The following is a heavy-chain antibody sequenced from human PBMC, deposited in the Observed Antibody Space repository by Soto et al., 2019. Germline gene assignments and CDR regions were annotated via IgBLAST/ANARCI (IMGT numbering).Heavy chain of an antibody. CDR1: GFTFSSYS. CDR2: ISSSSSTI. V-gene: IGHV3-48*01. D-gene: IGHD1-26*01. CDR3: ARPELPGDYYYYYYMDV. Sequence: EVQLVESGGGLVQPGGSLRLSCAASGFTFSSYSMNWVRQAPGKGLEWVSYISSSSSTIYYADSVKGRFTISRDNAQNSLYLQMNSLRAEDTAVYYCARPELPGDYYYYYYMDVWGKGTTVTVSS. J-gene: IGHJ6*03.